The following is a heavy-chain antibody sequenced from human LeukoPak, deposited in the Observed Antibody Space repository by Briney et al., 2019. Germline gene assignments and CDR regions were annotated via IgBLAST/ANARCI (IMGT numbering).Heavy chain of an antibody. CDR1: GGSISSYY. CDR3: ARDRGYYDSSGYYAFDI. J-gene: IGHJ3*02. Sequence: KSSETLSLTCTVSGGSISSYYWSWIRQPAGVGLEWIGRIYTSGSTDYNPSLNSRVTMSVDTSKNQFSLKLSSVTAPDTAVYYCARDRGYYDSSGYYAFDIWGQGTMVTVSS. D-gene: IGHD3-22*01. CDR2: IYTSGST. V-gene: IGHV4-4*07.